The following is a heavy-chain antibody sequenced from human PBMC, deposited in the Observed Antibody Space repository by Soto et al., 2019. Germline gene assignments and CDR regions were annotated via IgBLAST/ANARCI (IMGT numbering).Heavy chain of an antibody. CDR1: GYTFTGYY. CDR3: ARTPRRYCSSTSCYTAWFDP. V-gene: IGHV1-2*04. D-gene: IGHD2-2*02. CDR2: INPNSGGT. Sequence: ASVKVSCKASGYTFTGYYMHWVRQAPGQGLEWMGWINPNSGGTNYAQKFQGWVTMTRDTSISTAYMELSSLRSEDTAVYYCARTPRRYCSSTSCYTAWFDPWGQGTLVTVSS. J-gene: IGHJ5*02.